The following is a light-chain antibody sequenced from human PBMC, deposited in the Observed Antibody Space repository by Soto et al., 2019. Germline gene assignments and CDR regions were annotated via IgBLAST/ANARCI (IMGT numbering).Light chain of an antibody. CDR1: HTISSSY. CDR2: GAS. CDR3: QQYGSSSIT. J-gene: IGKJ5*01. Sequence: EIVLTQSPGTLSFSPGERASLSCRASHTISSSYLAWYQQNPGQAPRLLIYGASSRATGIPDGFSGSGSGTDFTLTISRLEPEDFAVYYCQQYGSSSITFGQGTRLEIK. V-gene: IGKV3-20*01.